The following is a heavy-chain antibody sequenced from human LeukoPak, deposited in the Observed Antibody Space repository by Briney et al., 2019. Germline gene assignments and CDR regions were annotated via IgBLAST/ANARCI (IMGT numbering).Heavy chain of an antibody. Sequence: PSETLSLTCAVYGGSFSGYYWSWIRQPPGKGLEWIGEINHSGSTNYNPSLKSRVTISVDTSKNQFSLKLSSVTAADTAVYYCAALVGATRQGNKDDDYWGQGTLVTVSS. CDR3: AALVGATRQGNKDDDY. CDR2: INHSGST. D-gene: IGHD1-26*01. J-gene: IGHJ4*02. CDR1: GGSFSGYY. V-gene: IGHV4-34*01.